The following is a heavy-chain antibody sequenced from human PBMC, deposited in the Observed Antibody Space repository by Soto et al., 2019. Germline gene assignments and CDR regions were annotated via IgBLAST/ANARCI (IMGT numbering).Heavy chain of an antibody. D-gene: IGHD5-12*01. V-gene: IGHV3-53*01. J-gene: IGHJ4*02. Sequence: EVQLVESGGGLIQPGGSLRLSCAASGFTVSSNYMSWVRQAPGKGLEWVSVIYSGGSTYYADSVKGRFTISRDNSKNTLYLQMNSLRAEDTAVYYCATRRDGYNSRFDYWGQGTLVTVSS. CDR1: GFTVSSNY. CDR3: ATRRDGYNSRFDY. CDR2: IYSGGST.